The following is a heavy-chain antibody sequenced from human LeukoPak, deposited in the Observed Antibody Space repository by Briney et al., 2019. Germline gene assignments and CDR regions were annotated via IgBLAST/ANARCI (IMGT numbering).Heavy chain of an antibody. CDR2: LYYSGST. J-gene: IGHJ4*02. D-gene: IGHD5-24*01. V-gene: IGHV4-59*08. CDR1: GGSISSYY. Sequence: SETLSLTCSVSGGSISSYYWSWIRQPPGKGLEWIGYLYYSGSTNYNPSLKSRVTISVDTSKKQFSLKLSSVTAADTAVYYCALSNDRAGYNCVYWGQGTLVTVSS. CDR3: ALSNDRAGYNCVY.